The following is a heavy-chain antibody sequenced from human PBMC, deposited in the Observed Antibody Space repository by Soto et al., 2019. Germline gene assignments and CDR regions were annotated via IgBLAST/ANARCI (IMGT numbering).Heavy chain of an antibody. Sequence: EVQLVESGGGLVQPGRSLRLSCAASGFTFDDYAMHWVRQAPGKGLEWVSGISWNSGSIGYADSVKGRFTISRDNAKNSLYLQMNSLRAEDTALYYCAKETGEHDAFDIWGQGTMVTVSS. V-gene: IGHV3-9*01. CDR1: GFTFDDYA. J-gene: IGHJ3*02. CDR3: AKETGEHDAFDI. D-gene: IGHD7-27*01. CDR2: ISWNSGSI.